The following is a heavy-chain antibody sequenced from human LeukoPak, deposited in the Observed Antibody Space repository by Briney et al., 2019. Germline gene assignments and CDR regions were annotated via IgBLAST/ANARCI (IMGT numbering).Heavy chain of an antibody. V-gene: IGHV1-69*01. CDR1: GGTISSDA. Sequence: SVKVSCKASGGTISSDAISWVRQAPGQGLEWMGGIIPIFGTANYAQKFQGRVTITADESTSTAYMELSSLRSEDTAVYYCARRGGLGSGSYYNEYFQHWGQGTLVTVSS. D-gene: IGHD3-10*01. J-gene: IGHJ1*01. CDR3: ARRGGLGSGSYYNEYFQH. CDR2: IIPIFGTA.